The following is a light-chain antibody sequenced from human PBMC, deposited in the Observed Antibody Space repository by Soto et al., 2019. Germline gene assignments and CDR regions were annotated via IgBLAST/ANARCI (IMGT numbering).Light chain of an antibody. CDR1: SSDIGVHIS. CDR2: DVS. V-gene: IGLV2-11*01. CDR3: CSSAGAFYV. J-gene: IGLJ1*01. Sequence: QSALTQPRSVSGSPGQSVTISCTGTSSDIGVHISVSWFQQHPGKAPKLMIDDVSKRPSGVPDRFSGSKSGNTASLPISGLQAEDEADYYCCSSAGAFYVFGTGTKLTVL.